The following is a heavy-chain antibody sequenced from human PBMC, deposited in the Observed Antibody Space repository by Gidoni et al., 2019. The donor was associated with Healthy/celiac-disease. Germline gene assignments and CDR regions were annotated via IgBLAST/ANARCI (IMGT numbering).Heavy chain of an antibody. V-gene: IGHV3-48*02. D-gene: IGHD3-3*01. CDR3: ARESVYDFWSGYFPANHLDY. Sequence: VESGGGLVQPGGSLRPSCAASGFTFSSYSMNWVRQAPGKGLEWVSYISSSSSTIYYADSVKGRFTISRDNAKNSLYLQMNSLRDEDTAVYYCARESVYDFWSGYFPANHLDYWGQGTLVTVSS. CDR1: GFTFSSYS. J-gene: IGHJ4*02. CDR2: ISSSSSTI.